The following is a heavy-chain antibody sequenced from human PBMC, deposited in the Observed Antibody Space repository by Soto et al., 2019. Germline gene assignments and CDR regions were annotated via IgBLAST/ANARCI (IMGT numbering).Heavy chain of an antibody. V-gene: IGHV4-31*03. J-gene: IGHJ4*02. CDR3: ARVLITSGPLQYPFAF. D-gene: IGHD4-4*01. CDR2: ITDSGRT. Sequence: PWETLSLSCRVSRGSIRRSDSCWSGVRQFPGKGLEWIAYITDSGRTDYNPSLKSRATISIDTSKNQFFLNLSSMTAADTAVYFCARVLITSGPLQYPFAFSGPRSLVTVSS. CDR1: RGSIRRSDSC.